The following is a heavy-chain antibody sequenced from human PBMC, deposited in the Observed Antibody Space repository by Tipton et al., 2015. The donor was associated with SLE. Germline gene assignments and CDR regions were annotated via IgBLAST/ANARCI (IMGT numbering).Heavy chain of an antibody. CDR1: GGSVSSGGYY. Sequence: TLSLTCTVSGGSVSSGGYYWSWIRQHPGKGLEWIGNIYYNGNTYYNLSLKSRVTISVDTSKNQFSLKLSSVTAADTAVYYCARGGLGVSYYYYMDVWGKGTTVTVSS. CDR3: ARGGLGVSYYYYMDV. CDR2: IYYNGNT. V-gene: IGHV4-31*03. D-gene: IGHD1-26*01. J-gene: IGHJ6*03.